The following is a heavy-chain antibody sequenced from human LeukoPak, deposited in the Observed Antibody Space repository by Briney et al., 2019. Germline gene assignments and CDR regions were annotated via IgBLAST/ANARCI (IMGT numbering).Heavy chain of an antibody. CDR2: IYADGTT. Sequence: GGSLRLSCAASGFIVNTNYMTWVRQASGRGLEWVSFIYADGTTYYADSVKGRFTISRDNAKNSLYLQMNSLRAEDTAVYYCAELGITMIGGVWGKGTTVTISS. D-gene: IGHD3-10*02. J-gene: IGHJ6*04. V-gene: IGHV3-53*01. CDR3: AELGITMIGGV. CDR1: GFIVNTNY.